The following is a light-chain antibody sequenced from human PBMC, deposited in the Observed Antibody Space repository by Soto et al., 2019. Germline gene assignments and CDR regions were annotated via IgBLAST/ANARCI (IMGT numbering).Light chain of an antibody. CDR1: QTISSGF. J-gene: IGKJ4*01. CDR3: QLLT. Sequence: EIVLTQSPGTLSLSPGERATLSCKTSQTISSGFLAWYQQKPGQAPRLLIYGASSRATGITDRFSGSGSGTDFTLTISRVEPEDSAVYYCQLLTFGGGTKVEIK. CDR2: GAS. V-gene: IGKV3-20*01.